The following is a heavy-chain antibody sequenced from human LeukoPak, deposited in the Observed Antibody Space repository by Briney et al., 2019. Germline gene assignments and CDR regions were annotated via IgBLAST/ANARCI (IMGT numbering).Heavy chain of an antibody. CDR3: AKDKGRAAAAGEDY. J-gene: IGHJ4*02. CDR1: GFTFSSYG. D-gene: IGHD6-13*01. Sequence: GGSLRLSCAASGFTFSSYGMSWVRQAPGKGLEWVSAISGSGGSTYYAYSVKVRFTISRDNSKNTLYLQMNSLRAEDTAVYYCAKDKGRAAAAGEDYWGQGTMVTVSS. V-gene: IGHV3-23*01. CDR2: ISGSGGST.